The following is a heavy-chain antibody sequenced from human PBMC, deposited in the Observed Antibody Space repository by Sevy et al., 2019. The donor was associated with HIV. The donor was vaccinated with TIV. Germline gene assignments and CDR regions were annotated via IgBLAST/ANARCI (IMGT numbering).Heavy chain of an antibody. D-gene: IGHD3-16*01. CDR1: GFTFSSYW. CDR3: ARDRRDYIWGSYEGIYYGMDV. Sequence: GGSLRLSCAASGFTFSSYWMHWVRQAPGKGLVWVSRIYSDGSSTRHADSVKGRFTISRDNAKNTLYLQMNSLRAEDTAVYYCARDRRDYIWGSYEGIYYGMDVRGQGTTVTISS. J-gene: IGHJ6*02. CDR2: IYSDGSST. V-gene: IGHV3-74*01.